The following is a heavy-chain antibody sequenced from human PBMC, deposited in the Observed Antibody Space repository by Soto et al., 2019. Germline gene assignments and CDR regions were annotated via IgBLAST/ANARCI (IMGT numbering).Heavy chain of an antibody. CDR2: IYWDDDK. D-gene: IGHD3-3*01. Sequence: QITLKESGPTVVKPTATLTLTCTFSGFSLTTSGVGVGWVRQSPGKAPEWLALIYWDDDKRYSTSLKSRLTITKDTSTNQVVLTMANVDPADTATYYCAHRVLRTVFGLVTTTAIYFDFWGQGTPVVVSS. CDR1: GFSLTTSGVG. V-gene: IGHV2-5*02. J-gene: IGHJ4*02. CDR3: AHRVLRTVFGLVTTTAIYFDF.